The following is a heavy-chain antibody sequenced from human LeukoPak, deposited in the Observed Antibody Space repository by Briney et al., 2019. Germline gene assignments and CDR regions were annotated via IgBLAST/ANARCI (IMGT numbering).Heavy chain of an antibody. J-gene: IGHJ4*02. CDR3: AKMSSWRIVGTTNFDY. D-gene: IGHD1-26*01. Sequence: GGSLRVSCAVSGFTLSNYAMTWVRQAPGKGLEWVSIISGGGDYAYHADSVKDRFTASTDISMDTLYLQMNSLRAEDTAIYYCAKMSSWRIVGTTNFDYWGQGILVTVSS. CDR2: ISGGGDYA. CDR1: GFTLSNYA. V-gene: IGHV3-23*01.